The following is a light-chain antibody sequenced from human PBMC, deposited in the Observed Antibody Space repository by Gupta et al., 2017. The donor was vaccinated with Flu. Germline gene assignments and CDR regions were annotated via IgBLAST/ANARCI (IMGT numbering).Light chain of an antibody. J-gene: IGLJ2*01. CDR3: SSWTNTHTVVV. CDR1: SGDLGGYNY. Sequence: QSALTPPASVSGSPSPSIAISCTGSSGDLGGYNYVSWYQQHPGKAPKLIIVEVSNRPSGVSDRFSGSKSANTASLTITGLQAEDEADYYCSSWTNTHTVVVFGGGTKVTVL. CDR2: EVS. V-gene: IGLV2-14*03.